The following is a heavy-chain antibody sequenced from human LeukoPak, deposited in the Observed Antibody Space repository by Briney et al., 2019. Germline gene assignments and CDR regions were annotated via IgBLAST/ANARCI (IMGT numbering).Heavy chain of an antibody. CDR1: GFTFSNYW. CDR2: VKQDESEK. CDR3: ARAGSTGYYKYFDY. Sequence: GGSLRLSCAASGFTFSNYWMSWVRQAPGKGLEWVASVKQDESEKYYVDSVKGRFTISRDNSKNTLYLQMNRLRPEDTAVFYCARAGSTGYYKYFDYWGQGTLVTVSS. J-gene: IGHJ4*02. D-gene: IGHD3-22*01. V-gene: IGHV3-7*01.